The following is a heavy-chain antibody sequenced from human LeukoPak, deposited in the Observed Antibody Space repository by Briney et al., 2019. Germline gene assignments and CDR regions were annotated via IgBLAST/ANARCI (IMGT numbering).Heavy chain of an antibody. CDR2: ISGSGGGT. CDR1: AFTFSIYG. J-gene: IGHJ4*02. Sequence: GGSLRLSCEASAFTFSIYGMSWVRQAPGKGLEWVSSISGSGGGTHYAASVRGRFTISRDNSKNMLYLQMNSLRAEDTAVYYCARVTKWELRGFVDYWGQGTLVTVSS. CDR3: ARVTKWELRGFVDY. D-gene: IGHD1-26*01. V-gene: IGHV3-23*01.